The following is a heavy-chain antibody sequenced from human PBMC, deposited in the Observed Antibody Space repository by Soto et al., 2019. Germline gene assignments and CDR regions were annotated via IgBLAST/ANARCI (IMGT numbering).Heavy chain of an antibody. V-gene: IGHV1-18*01. CDR3: VRCYCSVGSCYACWHFDL. CDR1: GYTISDYA. CDR2: ISASTRNT. J-gene: IGHJ2*01. D-gene: IGHD2-15*01. Sequence: QVQLVQSGGEVKQPGASVKVSCQASGYTISDYAISWVRQAPGQGLEWRGWISASTRNTDQAQNFQGRVIMTLDTSTNTAYMELRSLRSDDTAVYYCVRCYCSVGSCYACWHFDLWGRGTLVTVSS.